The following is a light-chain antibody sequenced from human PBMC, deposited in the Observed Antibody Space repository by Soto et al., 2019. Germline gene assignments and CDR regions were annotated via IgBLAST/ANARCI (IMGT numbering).Light chain of an antibody. CDR1: QSVSNK. J-gene: IGKJ1*01. V-gene: IGKV3-15*01. CDR3: QQYANWPKT. CDR2: AAS. Sequence: EIVLTQSPGTLSLSPGERATLSCRASQSVSNKLVWYQRKPGQAPRLLIYAASTRATGIPARFSGSGSETEFTLTISSLQSEDLAVYYCQQYANWPKTFGQGTKVDIK.